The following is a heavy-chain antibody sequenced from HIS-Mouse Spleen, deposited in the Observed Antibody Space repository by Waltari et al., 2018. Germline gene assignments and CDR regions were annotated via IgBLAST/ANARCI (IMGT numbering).Heavy chain of an antibody. D-gene: IGHD3-22*01. V-gene: IGHV4-34*01. CDR3: ARGSASSGTTTPWFDP. CDR2: INHSGST. Sequence: QVQLQQWGAGLLKPSETLSLTCAVYGGSFSGYYWSWIRQPPGKGLEWIGEINHSGSTNYNPSLKSRVTISVDTSKNQFSLKLSSVTAADTAVYYCARGSASSGTTTPWFDPWGQGTLVTVSS. J-gene: IGHJ5*02. CDR1: GGSFSGYY.